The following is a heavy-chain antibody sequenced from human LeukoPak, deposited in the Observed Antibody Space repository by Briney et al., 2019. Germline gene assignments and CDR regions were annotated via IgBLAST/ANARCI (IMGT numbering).Heavy chain of an antibody. CDR3: ARGQKNYDLGSVYYGGWFAP. Sequence: PGGSLRLSCAASGFTFDDYGMSWVRQAPGKGLEWVCGVSWNGGSTGYADSVKGRFSISKDNAKSILYLQMDSLRVEDTALYHLARGQKNYDLGSVYYGGWFAPWGQGILVPVSS. J-gene: IGHJ5*02. D-gene: IGHD3-3*01. CDR2: VSWNGGST. V-gene: IGHV3-20*01. CDR1: GFTFDDYG.